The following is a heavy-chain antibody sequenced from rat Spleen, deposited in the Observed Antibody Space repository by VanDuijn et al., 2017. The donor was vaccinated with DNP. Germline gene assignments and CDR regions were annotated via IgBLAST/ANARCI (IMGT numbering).Heavy chain of an antibody. V-gene: IGHV3-1*01. Sequence: EVQLQESGPGLVKPSQSLSLTCSVTDYSITSNFWGWIRKFPGNKMEWMGYISYSGSTSYNPSLKSRISITRDTSKNQFFLQLNSVTTEDTATYYCARWRGTIGFDYWGQGVMVTVSS. CDR2: ISYSGST. D-gene: IGHD1-2*01. CDR1: DYSITSNF. J-gene: IGHJ2*01. CDR3: ARWRGTIGFDY.